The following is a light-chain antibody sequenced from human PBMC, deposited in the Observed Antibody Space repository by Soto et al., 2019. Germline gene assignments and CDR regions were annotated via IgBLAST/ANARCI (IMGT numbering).Light chain of an antibody. Sequence: QSVLTQPPSASGSPGQSVTISCGGSISDVGGYNHVSWYQQHPGKAPKLLIYEVTKRPSGVPARFSGSKSGNTASLTVSGLQGDDEADYYCSSYAGTNNVIFGGGAKLTVL. J-gene: IGLJ2*01. CDR1: ISDVGGYNH. CDR2: EVT. CDR3: SSYAGTNNVI. V-gene: IGLV2-8*01.